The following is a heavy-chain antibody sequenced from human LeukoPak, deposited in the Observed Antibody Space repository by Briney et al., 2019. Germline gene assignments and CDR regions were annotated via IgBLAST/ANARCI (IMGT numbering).Heavy chain of an antibody. CDR1: GYSFTSYW. D-gene: IGHD6-19*01. CDR3: ARHPSSGWSQLDV. CDR2: IYPSDSNT. J-gene: IGHJ6*02. Sequence: GESLKISCKGSGYSFTSYWIAWVRQMPGKGLEWMGIIYPSDSNTRYSPSFQGQVTISADKSISTAYLQWSSLKASDTAMYYCARHPSSGWSQLDVWGQGTTVTVSS. V-gene: IGHV5-51*01.